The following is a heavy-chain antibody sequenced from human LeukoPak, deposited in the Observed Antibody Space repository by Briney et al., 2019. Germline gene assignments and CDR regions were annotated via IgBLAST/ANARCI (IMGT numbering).Heavy chain of an antibody. CDR1: GGSFSGYY. J-gene: IGHJ3*02. D-gene: IGHD6-13*01. CDR3: ARVSWTDAFDI. Sequence: PSETLSLTCAVYGGSFSGYYWSWIRQPPGKGLEWIGEINHSGSTNYNPSLKSRVTISVDTSKNQFSLKLSSVTAADTAVYYCARVSWTDAFDIWGQGTMVTVSS. CDR2: INHSGST. V-gene: IGHV4-34*01.